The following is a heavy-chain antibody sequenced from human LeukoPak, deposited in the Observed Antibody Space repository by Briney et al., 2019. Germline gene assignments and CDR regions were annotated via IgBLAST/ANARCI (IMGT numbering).Heavy chain of an antibody. J-gene: IGHJ4*02. CDR2: TYASGTT. CDR1: GGSISSGGYY. V-gene: IGHV4-30-2*01. D-gene: IGHD3-10*01. CDR3: ARRGAMVRGPAYHFDH. Sequence: SETLSLTCNVSGGSISSGGYYWTWIRQPPGKGLELIGFTYASGTTYYNPSLKKRVTISVHGSKNQFSPNLNSVTAADTAVYYCARRGAMVRGPAYHFDHWGQGVLVTVSS.